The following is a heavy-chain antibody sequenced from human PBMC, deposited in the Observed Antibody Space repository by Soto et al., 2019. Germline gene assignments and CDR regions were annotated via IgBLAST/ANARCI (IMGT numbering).Heavy chain of an antibody. CDR2: IYPGDSDT. CDR1: GYSFTSYW. J-gene: IGHJ6*03. D-gene: IGHD6-6*01. Sequence: PGESLKISCKGSGYSFTSYWIGWVRQMPGKGLEWMGIIYPGDSDTRYSPSFQGQVTISADKSISTAYLQWSSLKASDTAMYYSARHTGLVYYYMDVWGKGTTVTVSS. V-gene: IGHV5-51*01. CDR3: ARHTGLVYYYMDV.